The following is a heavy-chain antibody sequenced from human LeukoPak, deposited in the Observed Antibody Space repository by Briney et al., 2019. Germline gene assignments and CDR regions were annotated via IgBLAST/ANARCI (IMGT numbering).Heavy chain of an antibody. V-gene: IGHV3-23*01. CDR2: ISGSGGST. D-gene: IGHD4-17*01. CDR1: GFTFSSYA. Sequence: PGGSLRLSCAASGFTFSSYAMSWVRQAPGKGLEWVSAISGSGGSTYYAVSVKGRFTISRDNSKNTLYLQMNSLRAEDTAVYYCAKARGEEYGGYPSGVDYWGQGTLVTVSS. J-gene: IGHJ4*02. CDR3: AKARGEEYGGYPSGVDY.